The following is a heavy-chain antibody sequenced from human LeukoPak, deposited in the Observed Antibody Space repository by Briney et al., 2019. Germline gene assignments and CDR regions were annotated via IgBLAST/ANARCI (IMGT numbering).Heavy chain of an antibody. CDR3: AKARYYDFWSGPDAFDI. D-gene: IGHD3-3*01. CDR2: ISYDGSNK. J-gene: IGHJ3*02. V-gene: IGHV3-30-3*01. Sequence: AGGSLRLSCAASGFTFSSYAMHWVRQAPGKGLEWVAVISYDGSNKYYADSVKGRFTISRDNSKNTLYLQMNSLRAEDTAVYYCAKARYYDFWSGPDAFDIWGQGTMVTVSS. CDR1: GFTFSSYA.